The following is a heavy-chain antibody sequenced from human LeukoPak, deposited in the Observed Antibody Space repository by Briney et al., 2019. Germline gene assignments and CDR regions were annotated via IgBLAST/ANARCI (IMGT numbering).Heavy chain of an antibody. CDR2: IIPIFGIA. Sequence: SVKLSCKASGGTFSSYAISWVRQAPGQGLEWMGRIIPIFGIANYAQKFQGRVTITADKSTSTAYMELSSLRSEDTAVYYCARGRTNPSDYYGMDVWGQGTTVTVSS. V-gene: IGHV1-69*04. D-gene: IGHD2-8*01. CDR3: ARGRTNPSDYYGMDV. CDR1: GGTFSSYA. J-gene: IGHJ6*02.